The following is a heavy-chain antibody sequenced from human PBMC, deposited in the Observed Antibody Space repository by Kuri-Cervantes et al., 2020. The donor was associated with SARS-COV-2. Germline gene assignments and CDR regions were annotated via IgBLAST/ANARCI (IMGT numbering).Heavy chain of an antibody. J-gene: IGHJ4*02. Sequence: GESLKISCAASGFTFSSYGMHWVRQAPGKGLEWVAFIRYDGSNKYYVDSVKGRFTISRDNAKNTLYLQMNSLRAEDTALYYCAKDQHGIISVVAAIDYWGQGTLVTVSS. CDR2: IRYDGSNK. CDR1: GFTFSSYG. D-gene: IGHD6-25*01. V-gene: IGHV3-30*02. CDR3: AKDQHGIISVVAAIDY.